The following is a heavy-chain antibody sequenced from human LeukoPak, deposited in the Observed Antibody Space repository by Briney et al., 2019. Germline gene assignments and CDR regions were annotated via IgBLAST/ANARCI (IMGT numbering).Heavy chain of an antibody. J-gene: IGHJ6*03. V-gene: IGHV3-53*01. CDR2: IYTGGST. CDR1: GFTVSSNY. Sequence: GGSLRLSCAASGFTVSSNYMSWVRQAPGKGLEWVSVIYTGGSTYYADSVKGRFTISRDNSKNTLYLQMNSLRAEDTAVYYCARIPAAMLRGYYYMDVWGKGTTVTVSS. CDR3: ARIPAAMLRGYYYMDV. D-gene: IGHD2-2*01.